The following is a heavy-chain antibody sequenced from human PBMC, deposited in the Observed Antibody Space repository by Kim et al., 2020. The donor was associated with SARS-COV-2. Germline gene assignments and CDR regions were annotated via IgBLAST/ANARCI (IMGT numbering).Heavy chain of an antibody. CDR1: GYTFTSYD. V-gene: IGHV1-8*01. D-gene: IGHD3-3*01. Sequence: ASVKVSCKASGYTFTSYDINWVRQATGQGLEWMGWMNPNSGNTGYAQKFQGRVTMTRNTSISTAYMELSSLRSEDTAVYYCARKFWLGVADAFDIWGQGTMVTVSS. CDR2: MNPNSGNT. J-gene: IGHJ3*02. CDR3: ARKFWLGVADAFDI.